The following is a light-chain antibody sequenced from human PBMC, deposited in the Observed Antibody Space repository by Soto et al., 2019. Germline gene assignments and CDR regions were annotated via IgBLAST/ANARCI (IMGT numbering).Light chain of an antibody. CDR1: SSDIGGYNY. V-gene: IGLV2-14*01. CDR3: SSYTSSNTLVV. J-gene: IGLJ2*01. Sequence: QSALTQPASVSGSPGQSITISCTGTSSDIGGYNYVSWYQQHPGKAPKVMIYEVANRPSGVSNRFSGSKSGNTASLTISGLQAQDEADYSCSSYTSSNTLVVFGGGTKLTVL. CDR2: EVA.